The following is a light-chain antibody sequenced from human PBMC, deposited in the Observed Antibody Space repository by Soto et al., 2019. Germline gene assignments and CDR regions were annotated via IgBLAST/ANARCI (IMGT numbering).Light chain of an antibody. V-gene: IGKV1-8*01. CDR2: AAS. CDR1: QGISSY. CDR3: QQYYSYTPT. J-gene: IGKJ4*01. Sequence: AIRMTQSPSSFSASTGDRVTITCRASQGISSYLAWYQQKPGKAPKLLIYAASTLQSGVPSRFSGSGSGTDFTLTISCLQSEDFATYYWQQYYSYTPTFGGGTKVEIK.